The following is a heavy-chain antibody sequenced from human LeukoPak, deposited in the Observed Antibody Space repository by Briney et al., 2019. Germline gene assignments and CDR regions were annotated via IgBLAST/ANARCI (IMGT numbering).Heavy chain of an antibody. CDR2: IYYSGST. CDR3: ARQQDYGDYPS. CDR1: GGSISSYY. J-gene: IGHJ5*02. D-gene: IGHD4-17*01. V-gene: IGHV4-59*08. Sequence: PSEALSLTCTVSGGSISSYYWSWIRQPPGKGLECIGYIYYSGSTNYNPSLKSRVTISVDTSKNQVSLKLSSVTAADTDVYYCARQQDYGDYPSWGQGTLVTVSS.